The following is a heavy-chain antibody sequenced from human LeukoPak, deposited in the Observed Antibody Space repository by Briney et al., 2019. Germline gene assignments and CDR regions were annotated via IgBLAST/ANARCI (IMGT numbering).Heavy chain of an antibody. CDR2: TKQDEREK. V-gene: IGHV3-7*01. Sequence: GGCLRLSSAASVFTFRRSMVRCGPPAPGKGRERGANTKQDEREKNYMDSVKGGFTISRDKAKNSLYLQKNSLKAEDTAVYYCARDAGYDILTGYYFYCYYIDAWGKGTTVTVSS. J-gene: IGHJ6*03. D-gene: IGHD3-9*01. CDR3: ARDAGYDILTGYYFYCYYIDA. CDR1: VFTFRRSM.